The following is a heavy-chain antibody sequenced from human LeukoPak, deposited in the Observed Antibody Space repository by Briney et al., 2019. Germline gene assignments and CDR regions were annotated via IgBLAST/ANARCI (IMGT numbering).Heavy chain of an antibody. CDR1: GFTFSSYS. CDR3: ARDGYDYVWGSYTKDFDY. CDR2: ISSSSSYI. V-gene: IGHV3-21*01. J-gene: IGHJ4*02. Sequence: GGSLRLSCAASGFTFSSYSMNWVRQAPGKGLEWVSSISSSSSYIYYADSVKGRFTISRDNAKNSLYLQMNSLRAEDTAVYYCARDGYDYVWGSYTKDFDYWGQGTLVTVSS. D-gene: IGHD3-16*01.